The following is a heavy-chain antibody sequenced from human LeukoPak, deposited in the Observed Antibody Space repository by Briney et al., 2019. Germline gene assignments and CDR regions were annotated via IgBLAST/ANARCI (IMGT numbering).Heavy chain of an antibody. CDR3: ARDTIFGLDY. D-gene: IGHD3-3*01. J-gene: IGHJ4*02. CDR2: ITKKANSYIT. CDR1: GFTFSDHY. V-gene: IGHV3-72*01. Sequence: GGSLRLSCAASGFTFSDHYMDWVRQAPGKGLEWAGRITKKANSYITDYAASVKGRFTISRDDSKNSLFLQMNSLKTEDTAVYYCARDTIFGLDYWGQGTLLTVSS.